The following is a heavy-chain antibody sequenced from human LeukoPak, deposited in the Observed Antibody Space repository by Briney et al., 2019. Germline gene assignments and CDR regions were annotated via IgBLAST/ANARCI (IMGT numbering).Heavy chain of an antibody. CDR1: GYAFTGYY. CDR3: ASEGYCSSTSCYWGNY. Sequence: GASVTVSCKASGYAFTGYYMHGVRQAPGQGLEWMGRINPNSGGTNYAQKFQGRVTMTRDTSISTAYMELSRLRSDDTAVYYCASEGYCSSTSCYWGNYWGQGTLVTVSS. J-gene: IGHJ4*02. D-gene: IGHD2-2*01. CDR2: INPNSGGT. V-gene: IGHV1-2*06.